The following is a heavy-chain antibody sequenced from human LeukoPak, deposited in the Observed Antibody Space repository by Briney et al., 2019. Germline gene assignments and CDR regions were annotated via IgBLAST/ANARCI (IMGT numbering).Heavy chain of an antibody. CDR3: ARVAAAGHDRNWFDP. CDR2: ISGSGGST. J-gene: IGHJ5*02. V-gene: IGHV3-23*01. Sequence: PGGSLRLSCAASGFTFSSDAMSWVRQAPGKGLEWVSAISGSGGSTYYADSVKGRFTISRDNSKNSLYLQMNSLRAEDTAVYYCARVAAAGHDRNWFDPWGQGTLVTVSS. D-gene: IGHD6-13*01. CDR1: GFTFSSDA.